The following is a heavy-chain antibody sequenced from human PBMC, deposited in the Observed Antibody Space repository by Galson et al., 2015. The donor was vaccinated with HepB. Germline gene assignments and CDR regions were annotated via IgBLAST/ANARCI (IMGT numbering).Heavy chain of an antibody. Sequence: SLRLSCAVSGFPFSNFWMTWVRQAPGKGLEWVANIKQDGNEKYYVDSVKGRFTISRDNAKNSLYLQMNSLRVEDTAVYYCARRADFWSGYFGYCYHYMDVWGKGTTVTVSS. CDR3: ARRADFWSGYFGYCYHYMDV. V-gene: IGHV3-7*01. J-gene: IGHJ6*03. D-gene: IGHD3-3*01. CDR1: GFPFSNFW. CDR2: IKQDGNEK.